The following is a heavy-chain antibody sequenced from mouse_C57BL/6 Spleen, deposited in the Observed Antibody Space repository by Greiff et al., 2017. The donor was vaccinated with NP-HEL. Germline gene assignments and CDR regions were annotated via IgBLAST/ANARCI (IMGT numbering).Heavy chain of an antibody. CDR2: INPNNGGT. D-gene: IGHD2-3*01. CDR1: GYTFTDYY. Sequence: VQLQQSGPELVKPGASVKISCKASGYTFTDYYMNWVKQSHGKSLEWIGDINPNNGGTSYNQKFKGKATLTVDKSSSTAYMELRSLTSEDSAVYYCARRGYDGYFDYYAMDYWGQGTSVTVSS. V-gene: IGHV1-26*01. CDR3: ARRGYDGYFDYYAMDY. J-gene: IGHJ4*01.